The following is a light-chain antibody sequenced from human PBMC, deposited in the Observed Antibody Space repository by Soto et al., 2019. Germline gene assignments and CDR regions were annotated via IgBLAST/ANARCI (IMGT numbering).Light chain of an antibody. V-gene: IGKV3-15*01. CDR3: QQYGSSPFT. CDR1: QSVSSK. CDR2: DTS. Sequence: EMVMTQSPATLSVSPGERATLSCRASQSVSSKLAWYQQKPGQAPRLLIYDTSTRATGIPARFSGSGSGTDFTLTINRLEPEDFALYFCQQYGSSPFTFGPGTQLEIK. J-gene: IGKJ3*01.